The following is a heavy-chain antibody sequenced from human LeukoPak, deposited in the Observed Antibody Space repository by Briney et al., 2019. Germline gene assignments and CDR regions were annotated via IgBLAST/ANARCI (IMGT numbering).Heavy chain of an antibody. J-gene: IGHJ4*02. D-gene: IGHD3-9*01. V-gene: IGHV4-59*08. CDR3: AGTRTGYLHYDY. CDR2: IYYSGSP. CDR1: GGSIGSYY. Sequence: SETLSLTCSDPGGSIGSYYWSWIRQPPGKRLEWIGYIYYSGSPNYNPALKSRVTISVDTSKNQFSLKVSSGTAADTAVYYCAGTRTGYLHYDYWGQGTLVTVSS.